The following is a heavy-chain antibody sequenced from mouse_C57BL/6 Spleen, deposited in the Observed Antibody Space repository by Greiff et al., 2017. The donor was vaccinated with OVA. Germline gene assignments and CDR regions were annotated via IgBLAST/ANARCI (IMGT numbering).Heavy chain of an antibody. CDR2: INPYNGGT. J-gene: IGHJ4*01. CDR1: GYTFTDYY. CDR3: AGGNYLYYAMDY. V-gene: IGHV1-19*01. Sequence: EVHLVESGPVLVKPGASVKMSCKASGYTFTDYYMNWVKQSHGKSLEWIGVINPYNGGTSYNQKFKGKATLTVDKSSSTAYMELNSLTSEDSAVYYCAGGNYLYYAMDYWGQGTSVTVSS. D-gene: IGHD2-1*01.